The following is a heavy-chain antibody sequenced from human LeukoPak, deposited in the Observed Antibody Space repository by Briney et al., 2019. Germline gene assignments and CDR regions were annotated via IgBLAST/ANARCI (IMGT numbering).Heavy chain of an antibody. CDR2: MKPNSGNT. Sequence: ASVTVSSKASGYTFTIYDINWVRQAPGQGLEWMGWMKPNSGNTGYAQKFQGRVTMTRNTSISTAYMELSSLRSEDTAVYYCASYQLLSDDAFDIWGQGTMVTASS. D-gene: IGHD2-2*01. J-gene: IGHJ3*02. CDR3: ASYQLLSDDAFDI. CDR1: GYTFTIYD. V-gene: IGHV1-8*01.